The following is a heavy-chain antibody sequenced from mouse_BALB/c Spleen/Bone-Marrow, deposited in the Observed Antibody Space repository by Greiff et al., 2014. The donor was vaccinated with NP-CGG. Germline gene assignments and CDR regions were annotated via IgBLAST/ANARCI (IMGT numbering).Heavy chain of an antibody. D-gene: IGHD1-1*01. V-gene: IGHV2-6-5*01. J-gene: IGHJ2*01. Sequence: VMLVESGPGLVAPSQSLSITCTVSGFSLTDYGVSWIRQPPGKGLEWLGVIWGGGITYYNSTLKSRLSISKDSSKSQVFLKMNSLQTDDTAMYYCAKHYTTVVVDYWGQGTTLTVSS. CDR3: AKHYTTVVVDY. CDR2: IWGGGIT. CDR1: GFSLTDYG.